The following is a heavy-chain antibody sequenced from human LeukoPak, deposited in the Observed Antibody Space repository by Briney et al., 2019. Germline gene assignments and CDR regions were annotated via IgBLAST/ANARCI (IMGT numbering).Heavy chain of an antibody. V-gene: IGHV3-23*01. CDR3: GKGRVSE. Sequence: GGSLRLSRAASGFTFSSYAMSWVRQAPGKGLEWVSAISGSGGSTYYADSVKGRFTISRDDSKNTLDLQMNSLRVEDTAVYYCGKGRVSEWGQGTLVTVSS. CDR2: ISGSGGST. CDR1: GFTFSSYA. D-gene: IGHD6-19*01. J-gene: IGHJ4*02.